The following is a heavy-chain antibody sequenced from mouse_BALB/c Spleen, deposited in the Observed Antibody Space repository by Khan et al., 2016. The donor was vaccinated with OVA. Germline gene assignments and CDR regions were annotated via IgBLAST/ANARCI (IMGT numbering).Heavy chain of an antibody. CDR1: GYTFTSFY. V-gene: IGHV1S81*02. CDR2: INPSNGDT. Sequence: QVQLQQPGAELVKPGASVKISCKASGYTFTSFYMYWVKQRPGQGLEWIGGINPSNGDTHFYEKFKSKATLTVDKSSTTAYMQLSSLPSEDSAVYYCARSGDGNPFAYWGQGTLVTVSA. D-gene: IGHD2-3*01. CDR3: ARSGDGNPFAY. J-gene: IGHJ3*01.